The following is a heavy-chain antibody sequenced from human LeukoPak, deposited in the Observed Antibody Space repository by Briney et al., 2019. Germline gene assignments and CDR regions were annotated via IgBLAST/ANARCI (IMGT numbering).Heavy chain of an antibody. CDR3: ARDYGDYADAFDI. D-gene: IGHD4-17*01. J-gene: IGHJ3*02. CDR2: IWSDGINK. Sequence: PGGSLRLSCAASGFTFNNNGMHWVRQAPGKGLEWVAVIWSDGINKYYADSVKGRFIISRDTSEHTLYLQMNSLRAEDTAVYYCARDYGDYADAFDIWGQGTMVTVSS. CDR1: GFTFNNNG. V-gene: IGHV3-33*01.